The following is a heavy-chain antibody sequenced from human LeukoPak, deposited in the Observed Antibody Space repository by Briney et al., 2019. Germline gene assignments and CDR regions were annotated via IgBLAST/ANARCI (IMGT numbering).Heavy chain of an antibody. Sequence: GGSLRLSCAASGFTFTSYTMNWVRQAPGKGLEWVSSISSSSSYIYYADSVKGRFTISRDNAKNSLYLQMSSLRAEDTAVYYCARAFRSYGDFDYWGQGTLVTVSS. D-gene: IGHD1-26*01. CDR1: GFTFTSYT. CDR3: ARAFRSYGDFDY. CDR2: ISSSSSYI. J-gene: IGHJ4*02. V-gene: IGHV3-21*01.